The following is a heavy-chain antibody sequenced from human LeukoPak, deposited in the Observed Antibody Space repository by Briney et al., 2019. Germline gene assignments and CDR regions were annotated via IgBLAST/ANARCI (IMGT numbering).Heavy chain of an antibody. D-gene: IGHD5-18*01. CDR1: GFTFSSYS. CDR2: ISHDGSNK. V-gene: IGHV3-30-3*01. CDR3: ARGFSYGREESSDY. J-gene: IGHJ4*02. Sequence: PGQSLTLSCAASGFTFSSYSMHWVRQAPGKVLEWVAVISHDGSNKYYADSVKGRFTISRDNSKNTLYLQMNSLRAEDTAVYYCARGFSYGREESSDYWGQGTLVTVSS.